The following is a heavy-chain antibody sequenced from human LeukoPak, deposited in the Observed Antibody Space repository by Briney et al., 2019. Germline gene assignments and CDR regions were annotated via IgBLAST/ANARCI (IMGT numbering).Heavy chain of an antibody. CDR3: ARGGTAMVRIPDY. Sequence: GALRLSCASPRLAFSDYDTRWVRQATRKSLKSVSGIGTAGDTYYPGSVKGGFTISRENAKNSLYLQLNSLRAEDTAVYYCARGGTAMVRIPDYWGEGRLVTVSS. J-gene: IGHJ4*02. CDR1: RLAFSDYD. D-gene: IGHD5-18*01. V-gene: IGHV3-13*01. CDR2: IGTAGDT.